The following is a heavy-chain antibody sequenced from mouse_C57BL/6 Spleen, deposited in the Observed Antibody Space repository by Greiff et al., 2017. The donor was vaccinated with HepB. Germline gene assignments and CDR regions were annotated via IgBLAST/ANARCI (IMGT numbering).Heavy chain of an antibody. CDR3: ARRTVVSHCYFDV. CDR2: ISSGSSTI. CDR1: GFTFSDYG. D-gene: IGHD1-1*01. J-gene: IGHJ1*03. Sequence: EVKLMESGGGLVKPGGSLKLSCAASGFTFSDYGMHWVRQAPEQGLEWVAYISSGSSTIYYADKVKGRFTISRANAKNNLFLQMSSLRSKDTAIDCCARRTVVSHCYFDVWGTGTTVTVSS. V-gene: IGHV5-17*01.